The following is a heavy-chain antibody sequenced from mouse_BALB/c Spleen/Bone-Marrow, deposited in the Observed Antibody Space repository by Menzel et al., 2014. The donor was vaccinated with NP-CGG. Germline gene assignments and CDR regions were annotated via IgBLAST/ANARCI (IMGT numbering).Heavy chain of an antibody. CDR3: TRLTYYGMTDY. D-gene: IGHD1-1*01. CDR2: INPESSTI. Sequence: EVKLVESGGGLVQPGGSLKLSCTVSGFDFSRYWMRWVRQAPGKGLQWIGEINPESSTINYTPSLKDKFIISRDNAKNTLYLQMSRVRSEDTAVYYCTRLTYYGMTDYWGQGTTLSVSS. V-gene: IGHV4-1*02. J-gene: IGHJ2*01. CDR1: GFDFSRYW.